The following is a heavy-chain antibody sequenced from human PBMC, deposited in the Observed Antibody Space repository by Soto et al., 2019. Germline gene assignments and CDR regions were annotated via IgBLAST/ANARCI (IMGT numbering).Heavy chain of an antibody. V-gene: IGHV1-18*01. CDR1: GYTFTSYG. Sequence: ASVKVSCKASGYTFTSYGISWVRQAPGQGLEWMGRISAYNGNTNYAQKLQGRVTMTTDTSTSTAYMELRSLRSDDTAVYYCAMDSSGTGGVGDAFDIWGQGTMVTVSS. D-gene: IGHD3-22*01. CDR2: ISAYNGNT. J-gene: IGHJ3*02. CDR3: AMDSSGTGGVGDAFDI.